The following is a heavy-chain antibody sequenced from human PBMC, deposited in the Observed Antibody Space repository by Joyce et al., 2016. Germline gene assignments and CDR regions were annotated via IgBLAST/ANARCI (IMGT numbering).Heavy chain of an antibody. V-gene: IGHV3-48*01. Sequence: EVQLVQSGGGLVQPGGSLRLSCAGSGFIFSKYGINWVRQAPGKGREWGSYIGSSGSIKQYADSVEGRFTISRDNGKNSLYLQMNSLRAEDTAVYYCARDGRSSGGDYWGQGNLVTVSS. CDR2: IGSSGSIK. D-gene: IGHD6-19*01. CDR1: GFIFSKYG. J-gene: IGHJ4*02. CDR3: ARDGRSSGGDY.